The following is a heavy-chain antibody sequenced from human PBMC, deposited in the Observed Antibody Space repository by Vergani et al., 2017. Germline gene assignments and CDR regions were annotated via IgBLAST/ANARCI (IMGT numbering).Heavy chain of an antibody. Sequence: QVQLQESGPGLVKPSQTLSLTCTVSGGSISSGGYYWSWIRQHPGKGLEWIGYIYYSGSTYYNPSLKSRVTISVDTSKNQFSLKLSSGTAADPAVYYCARWRRSRNQGFDYWGQGTLVTVSS. CDR1: GGSISSGGYY. V-gene: IGHV4-31*03. CDR3: ARWRRSRNQGFDY. D-gene: IGHD1-14*01. J-gene: IGHJ4*02. CDR2: IYYSGST.